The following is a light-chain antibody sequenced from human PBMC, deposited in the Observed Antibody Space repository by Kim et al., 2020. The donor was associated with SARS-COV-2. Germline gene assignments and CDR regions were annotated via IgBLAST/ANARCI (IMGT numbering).Light chain of an antibody. CDR3: QSYDTSLSWV. CDR1: NSNIGASYD. V-gene: IGLV1-40*01. CDR2: GNS. Sequence: GQRVTISCTGSNSNIGASYDVHWYQHLPGTAPKLLIYGNSNRPSGVPDRFSGSKSGTSASLAITGLQADDEADYYCQSYDTSLSWVFGGGTQLTVL. J-gene: IGLJ3*02.